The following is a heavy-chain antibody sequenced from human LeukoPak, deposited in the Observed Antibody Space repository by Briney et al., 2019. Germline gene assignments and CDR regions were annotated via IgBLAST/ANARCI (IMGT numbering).Heavy chain of an antibody. Sequence: GGSLRLSCAASGFTFSNYVMSWVRQAPGKGLEWVSGISGSGGRTYDADSVKGRFTISRDNAKNSLYLQMNSLRAEDTAAYYCARWGQSSYGLDYWGQGTLVTVSS. J-gene: IGHJ4*02. CDR3: ARWGQSSYGLDY. CDR2: ISGSGGRT. V-gene: IGHV3-23*01. CDR1: GFTFSNYV. D-gene: IGHD5-18*01.